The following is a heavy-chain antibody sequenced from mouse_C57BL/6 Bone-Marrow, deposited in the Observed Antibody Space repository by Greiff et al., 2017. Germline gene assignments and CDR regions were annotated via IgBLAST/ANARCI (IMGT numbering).Heavy chain of an antibody. CDR3: ARHYASSFYYNAMNY. CDR2: IDPSDSYT. Sequence: VQLQQPGAELVRPGTSVKLSCKASGYTFTSYWMHWVKQRPGQGLEWIGVIDPSDSYTNYNQNVKGKATLTVDTSSSTAYMQLSRLTSEDSAVYYCARHYASSFYYNAMNYWGQGTSVTVSS. CDR1: GYTFTSYW. V-gene: IGHV1-59*01. D-gene: IGHD1-1*01. J-gene: IGHJ4*01.